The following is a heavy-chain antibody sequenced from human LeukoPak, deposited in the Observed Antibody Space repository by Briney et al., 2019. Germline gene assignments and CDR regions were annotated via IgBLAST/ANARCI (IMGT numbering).Heavy chain of an antibody. D-gene: IGHD7-27*01. J-gene: IGHJ5*02. V-gene: IGHV4-59*08. CDR2: IYHSGST. CDR1: GDSISSYY. CDR3: ARHGDTKHWFDP. Sequence: SETLSLTCTVSGDSISSYYWSWIRQPPGKGLEWIGYIYHSGSTNYNPSLKSRATISVDTSKNQSSLKLSSVTAADTAVYYCARHGDTKHWFDPWGQGTLVTVSS.